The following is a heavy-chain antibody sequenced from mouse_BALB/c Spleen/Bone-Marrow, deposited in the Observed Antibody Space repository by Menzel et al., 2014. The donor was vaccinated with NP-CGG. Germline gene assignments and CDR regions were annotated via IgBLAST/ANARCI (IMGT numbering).Heavy chain of an antibody. J-gene: IGHJ3*01. CDR3: ARGRDWDAWFAY. Sequence: ESGPELVKPGASVKISCKASGYAFSSSWMNWVKQRPGQGLEWIGRIYPGDGDTNYNGKFKGKATLTADKSSSTAYMQLSSLTSVDSAVYFCARGRDWDAWFAYWGQGTLVTVSA. D-gene: IGHD4-1*01. CDR1: GYAFSSSW. CDR2: IYPGDGDT. V-gene: IGHV1-82*01.